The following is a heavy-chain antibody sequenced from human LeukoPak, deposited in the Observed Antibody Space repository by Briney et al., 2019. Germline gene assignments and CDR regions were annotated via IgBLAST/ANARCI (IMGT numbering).Heavy chain of an antibody. CDR1: GGTFSSYA. V-gene: IGHV1-69*05. Sequence: GASVKVSCKASGGTFSSYAISWVRQAPGQGPEWMGGIIPIFGTANYAQKFQGRVAITTDESTSTAYMELSSLRSEDTAVYYCARSKGIAAAGTFFDYWGQGTLVTVSS. J-gene: IGHJ4*02. CDR3: ARSKGIAAAGTFFDY. D-gene: IGHD6-13*01. CDR2: IIPIFGTA.